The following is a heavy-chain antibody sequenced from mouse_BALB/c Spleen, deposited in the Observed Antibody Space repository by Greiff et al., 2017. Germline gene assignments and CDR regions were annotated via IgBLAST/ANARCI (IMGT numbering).Heavy chain of an antibody. J-gene: IGHJ3*01. Sequence: EVQRVESGGGLVKPGGSLKLSCAASGFTFSSYAMSWVRQSPEKRLEWVAEISSGGSYTYYPDTVTGRFTISRDNAKNTLYLEMSSLRSEDTAMYYCARVGVRRNGAYWGQGTLVTVSA. CDR3: ARVGVRRNGAY. D-gene: IGHD2-14*01. V-gene: IGHV5-9-4*01. CDR1: GFTFSSYA. CDR2: ISSGGSYT.